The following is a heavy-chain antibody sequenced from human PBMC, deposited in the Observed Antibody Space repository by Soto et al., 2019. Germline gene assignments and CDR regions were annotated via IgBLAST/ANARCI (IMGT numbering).Heavy chain of an antibody. CDR2: ISSSSSYI. V-gene: IGHV3-21*01. J-gene: IGHJ6*02. D-gene: IGHD6-6*01. Sequence: GGSLRLSCAASGFTFSSYSMNWVRQAPGKGLEWVSSISSSSSYIYYADSVKGRFTISRDNAKNSLYLQMNSLRAEDTAVYYCARGGAGIAARPNYYYYGMDVWGQGTTVTVSS. CDR3: ARGGAGIAARPNYYYYGMDV. CDR1: GFTFSSYS.